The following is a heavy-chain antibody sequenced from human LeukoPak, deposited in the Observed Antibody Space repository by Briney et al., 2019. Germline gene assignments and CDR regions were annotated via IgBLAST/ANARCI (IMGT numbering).Heavy chain of an antibody. J-gene: IGHJ3*02. CDR1: GYTFTGYY. D-gene: IGHD6-19*01. CDR3: ARGIAVAGAGDI. Sequence: ASVTVSCKASGYTFTGYYMHWVRQAPGQGLEWMGWINPNSGGTNYAQKFQGRVTMTRDTSISTAYMELSRLRSDDTAVYYCARGIAVAGAGDIWGQGTMVTVSS. V-gene: IGHV1-2*02. CDR2: INPNSGGT.